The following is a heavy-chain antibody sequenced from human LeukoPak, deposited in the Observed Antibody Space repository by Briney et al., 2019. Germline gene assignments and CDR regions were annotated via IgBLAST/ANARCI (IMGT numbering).Heavy chain of an antibody. V-gene: IGHV1-69*02. J-gene: IGHJ4*02. CDR2: IIPILGIA. CDR3: ATTHLNYYDSSGYYPRDY. D-gene: IGHD3-22*01. Sequence: ASVKVSCXASGGTFSSYTISWVRQAPGQGLEWMGRIIPILGIANYAQKFQGRVTITADKSTSTAYMELSSLRSEDTAVYYCATTHLNYYDSSGYYPRDYWGQGTLVTVSS. CDR1: GGTFSSYT.